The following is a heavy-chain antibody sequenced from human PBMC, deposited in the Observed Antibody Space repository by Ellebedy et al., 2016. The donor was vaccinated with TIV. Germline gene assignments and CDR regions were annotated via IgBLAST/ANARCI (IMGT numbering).Heavy chain of an antibody. Sequence: SETLSLTCTVSGGSISSYYWSWIRQPPGKGLEWIGYIYNSGSTNYNPSLKSRVTISVDTSKNQFSLKLSSVTAAETAVYYCARIVGATTKGGRYFDYWGQGTLVTVSS. CDR2: IYNSGST. V-gene: IGHV4-59*01. D-gene: IGHD1-26*01. J-gene: IGHJ4*02. CDR1: GGSISSYY. CDR3: ARIVGATTKGGRYFDY.